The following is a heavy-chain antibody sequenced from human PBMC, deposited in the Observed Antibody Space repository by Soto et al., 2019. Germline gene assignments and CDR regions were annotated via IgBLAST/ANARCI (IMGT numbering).Heavy chain of an antibody. CDR1: GFTLNNYW. CDR3: VREGRIYYCMDV. Sequence: PGGSLRLSCEVSGFTLNNYWMQWVRQAPGKGMVWVSFISSDGTTTYYADPVQGRFTVSRDNAKNTLSLQMNGLRADETAVYYCVREGRIYYCMDVWGQGTTVTVSS. J-gene: IGHJ6*02. CDR2: ISSDGTTT. V-gene: IGHV3-74*01. D-gene: IGHD3-10*01.